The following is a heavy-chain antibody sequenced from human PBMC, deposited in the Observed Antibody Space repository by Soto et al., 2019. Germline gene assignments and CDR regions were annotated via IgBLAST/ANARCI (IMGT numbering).Heavy chain of an antibody. Sequence: QVQLHQWGAALLKPSETLSLTCAVYGESVSSGSYYWSWIRQPPGKGLEWIGEMSHSGGSHFNPSLKSRVTISVDTSKNQFSLKMSSVTAADTALYYCARVERGTATTVVDAFDIWGPGTMVTVSS. CDR1: GESVSSGSYY. V-gene: IGHV4-34*01. CDR3: ARVERGTATTVVDAFDI. CDR2: MSHSGGS. D-gene: IGHD1-1*01. J-gene: IGHJ3*02.